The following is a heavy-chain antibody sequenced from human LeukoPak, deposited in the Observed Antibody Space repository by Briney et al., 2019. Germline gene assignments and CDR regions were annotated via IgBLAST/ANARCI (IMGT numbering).Heavy chain of an antibody. J-gene: IGHJ3*02. D-gene: IGHD5-12*01. CDR1: GGTFSSYA. CDR3: AVDPRCSGYDRITMTALGAFDI. CDR2: IIPIFVTA. V-gene: IGHV1-69*01. Sequence: ASVKVSCKASGGTFSSYAISWVRQAPGQGLEWMGGIIPIFVTANYAQKFQGRVTITADESTSTAYMELSSLRSEDTAVYYCAVDPRCSGYDRITMTALGAFDIWGQGTMVTVSS.